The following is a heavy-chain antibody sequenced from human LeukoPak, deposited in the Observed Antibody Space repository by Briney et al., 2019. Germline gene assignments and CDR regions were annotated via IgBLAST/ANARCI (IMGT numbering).Heavy chain of an antibody. D-gene: IGHD4-17*01. CDR2: INPNSGGT. V-gene: IGHV1-2*02. CDR3: ARGNDYGDYFLDY. J-gene: IGHJ4*02. Sequence: GASVKVSCKASRYTFTGYYMHWVRQAPGQGLEWMGWINPNSGGTNYAQKFQGRVTMTRDTSISTAYMELSRLRSDDTAVYYCARGNDYGDYFLDYWGQGTLVTVSS. CDR1: RYTFTGYY.